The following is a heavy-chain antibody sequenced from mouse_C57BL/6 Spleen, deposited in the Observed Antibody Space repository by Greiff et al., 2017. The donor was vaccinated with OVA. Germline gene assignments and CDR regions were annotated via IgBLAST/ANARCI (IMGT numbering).Heavy chain of an antibody. CDR3: ARGLSPYYFDY. CDR1: GFTFSDYG. CDR2: ISSGSSTI. V-gene: IGHV5-17*01. J-gene: IGHJ2*01. Sequence: EVQLVESGGGLVKPGGSLKLSCAASGFTFSDYGMHWVRQAPEKGLEWVAYISSGSSTIYYADTVKGRFTISRDNAKNTLFLQMTSLRSEDTAMYYCARGLSPYYFDYWGQGTTLTVSS. D-gene: IGHD2-2*01.